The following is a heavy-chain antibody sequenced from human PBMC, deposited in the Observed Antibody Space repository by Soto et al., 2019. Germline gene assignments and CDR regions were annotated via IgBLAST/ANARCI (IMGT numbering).Heavy chain of an antibody. CDR3: VKNRGGGSYTSWDFAS. D-gene: IGHD1-26*01. Sequence: EVQLLDSGGGLVQPGGSLRLSCAASGFTFSCCAMSWVRQAPGKGLEWVSTIHGDGDYMQYTDSVKGRFTISRDNSRNTLYLQMDSLRGDDTAVYYCVKNRGGGSYTSWDFASWGRGTRVTVSS. V-gene: IGHV3-23*01. CDR1: GFTFSCCA. J-gene: IGHJ2*01. CDR2: IHGDGDYM.